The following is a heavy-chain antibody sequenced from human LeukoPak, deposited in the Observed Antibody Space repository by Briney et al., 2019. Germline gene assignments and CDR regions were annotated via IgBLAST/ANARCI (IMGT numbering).Heavy chain of an antibody. Sequence: SSVKVSCKASGYTFTSYNMHWVRQAPGQGLEWMGIINPSGGSTIYAQKFQDRVTMTRDTSTNTVYMELSSLRSEDTAVYYCARGDVVVPAANPIDYWGQGTLVTVSS. J-gene: IGHJ4*02. CDR2: INPSGGST. D-gene: IGHD2-2*01. CDR1: GYTFTSYN. V-gene: IGHV1-46*01. CDR3: ARGDVVVPAANPIDY.